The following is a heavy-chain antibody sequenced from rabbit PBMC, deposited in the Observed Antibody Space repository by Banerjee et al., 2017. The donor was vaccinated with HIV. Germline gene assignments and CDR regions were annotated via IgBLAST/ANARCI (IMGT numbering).Heavy chain of an antibody. CDR3: ARDLAGVIGWNFDL. V-gene: IGHV1S45*01. CDR2: IYTGILDSI. CDR1: GFSLSNKYV. Sequence: QEQLEESGGDLVKPEGSLTLTCTASGFSLSNKYVMCWVRQAPGKGLEWIACIYTGILDSIYYASWAKGRFTISKTSSTTVTLQMPSLTAADTATYFCARDLAGVIGWNFDLWGPGTLVTVS. J-gene: IGHJ4*01. D-gene: IGHD4-1*01.